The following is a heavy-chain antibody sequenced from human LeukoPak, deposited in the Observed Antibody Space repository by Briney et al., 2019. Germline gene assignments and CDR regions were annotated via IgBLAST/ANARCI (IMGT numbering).Heavy chain of an antibody. J-gene: IGHJ4*02. CDR1: GFTFSSYA. Sequence: GGPLRLSCVASGFTFSSYAMSWVRQAPGKGLEWVSAISGSGGSTYYADSVKGRFTISRDNSKNTLYLQMNSLRAEDTAVYYCANTVLDTAMAEPDYWGQGTLVTVSS. CDR2: ISGSGGST. V-gene: IGHV3-23*01. CDR3: ANTVLDTAMAEPDY. D-gene: IGHD5-18*01.